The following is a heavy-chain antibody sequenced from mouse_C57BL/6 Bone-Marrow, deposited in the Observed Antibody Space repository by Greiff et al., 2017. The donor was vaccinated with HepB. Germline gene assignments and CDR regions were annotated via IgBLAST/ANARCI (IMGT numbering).Heavy chain of an antibody. Sequence: QVQLKQPGAELVMPGASVKLSCKASGYTFTSYWMHWVKQRPGQGLEWIGEIDPSDSYTNYNQKFKGKSTLTVDKSSSTAYMQLSSLTSEDSAVYYCARFGYRDAMDYWGQGTSVTVSS. CDR1: GYTFTSYW. CDR3: ARFGYRDAMDY. V-gene: IGHV1-69*01. J-gene: IGHJ4*01. CDR2: IDPSDSYT. D-gene: IGHD1-2*01.